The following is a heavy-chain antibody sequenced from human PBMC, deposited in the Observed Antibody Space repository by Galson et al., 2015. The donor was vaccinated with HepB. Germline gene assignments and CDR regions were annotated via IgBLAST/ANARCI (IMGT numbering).Heavy chain of an antibody. CDR2: ISYDGSNK. CDR1: GFTFSSYG. V-gene: IGHV3-30*18. CDR3: AKDHGYSGSYYGGGAFDI. Sequence: SLRLSCAASGFTFSSYGMHWVRQAPGKGLEWVAVISYDGSNKYYADSVKGRFTISRDNSKNTLYLQMNSLRAEDTAVYYCAKDHGYSGSYYGGGAFDIWGQGTMVTVSS. D-gene: IGHD1-26*01. J-gene: IGHJ3*02.